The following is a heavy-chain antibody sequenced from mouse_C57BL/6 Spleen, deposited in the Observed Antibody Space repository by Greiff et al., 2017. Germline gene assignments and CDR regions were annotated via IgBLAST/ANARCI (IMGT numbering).Heavy chain of an antibody. V-gene: IGHV1-81*01. CDR1: GYTFTSYG. CDR3: ARGLGDYGAMDY. D-gene: IGHD2-4*01. CDR2: IYPRSGNT. J-gene: IGHJ4*01. Sequence: VKLVESGAELARPGASVKLSCKASGYTFTSYGISWVKQRTGQGLEWIGEIYPRSGNTYYNEKFKGKATLTADKSSSTAYMELRSLTSEDSAVYFCARGLGDYGAMDYWGQGTSVTVSS.